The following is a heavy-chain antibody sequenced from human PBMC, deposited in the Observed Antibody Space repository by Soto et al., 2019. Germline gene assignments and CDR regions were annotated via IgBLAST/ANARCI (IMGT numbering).Heavy chain of an antibody. J-gene: IGHJ4*02. D-gene: IGHD3-16*01. CDR2: ISSSGSTI. V-gene: IGHV3-11*01. CDR1: EFVFIDDY. CDR3: ARDGGRLTTPIDY. Sequence: PGWSLRHSFAASEFVFIDDYRSCIRQAPGKGLEWVSYISSSGSTIYYADSVKGRFTISRDNAKNSLYLQMNSLRAEDTAVYYCARDGGRLTTPIDYWGQGTLVTVSS.